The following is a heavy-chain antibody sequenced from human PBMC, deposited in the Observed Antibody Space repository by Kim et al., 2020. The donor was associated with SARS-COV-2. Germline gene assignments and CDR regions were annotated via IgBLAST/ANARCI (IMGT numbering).Heavy chain of an antibody. D-gene: IGHD3-10*01. J-gene: IGHJ6*02. V-gene: IGHV1-69*13. CDR2: IIPIFGTA. CDR3: ARGGEYYGSGSPYYYYYGMDV. Sequence: SVKVSCKASGGTFSSYAISWVRQAPGQGLEWMGGIIPIFGTANYAQKFQGRVTITADESTSTAYMELSSLRSEDTAVYYCARGGEYYGSGSPYYYYYGMDVWGQGTTVTVSS. CDR1: GGTFSSYA.